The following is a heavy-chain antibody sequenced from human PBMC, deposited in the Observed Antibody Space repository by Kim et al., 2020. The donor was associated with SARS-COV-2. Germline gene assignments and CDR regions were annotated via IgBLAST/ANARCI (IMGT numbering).Heavy chain of an antibody. CDR2: ISSSGSTI. CDR1: GFTFSSYE. V-gene: IGHV3-48*03. D-gene: IGHD5-12*01. CDR3: AREATCWFDP. Sequence: GGSLRLSCAASGFTFSSYEMNWVRQAPGKGLEWVSYISSSGSTIYYADSVKGRFTISRDNAKNSLYLQMNSLRAEDTAVYYCAREATCWFDPWGQGTLVTVSS. J-gene: IGHJ5*02.